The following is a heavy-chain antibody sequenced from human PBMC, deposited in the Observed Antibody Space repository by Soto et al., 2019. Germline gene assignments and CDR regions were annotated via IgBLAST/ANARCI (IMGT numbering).Heavy chain of an antibody. CDR3: ERRSSPYLNEVIFDP. Sequence: GASVKVSCKASRYTFTSYDIFWVRQSPGQGLEWMGWIKTDSGDTHYAQNFQGRVTMTRDTSISTAYMELNNLASDDTAVYYCERRSSPYLNEVIFDPWGQGPLVTVSS. CDR2: IKTDSGDT. D-gene: IGHD2-2*01. CDR1: RYTFTSYD. V-gene: IGHV1-2*02. J-gene: IGHJ5*02.